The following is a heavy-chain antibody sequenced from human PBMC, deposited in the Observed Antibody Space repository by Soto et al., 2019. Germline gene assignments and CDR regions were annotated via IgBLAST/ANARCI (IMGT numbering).Heavy chain of an antibody. V-gene: IGHV4-59*01. Sequence: SETLSLTCTVSGDSIRSYYWIWIRQPPGRGLEWIGFFYNSGTTNYNPSLKSRVTISGDTSKNQFSLNLMSVTAADTAVYYCARDGSGRPATYWGQGTLVAVSS. CDR1: GDSIRSYY. CDR2: FYNSGTT. CDR3: ARDGSGRPATY. D-gene: IGHD3-10*01. J-gene: IGHJ4*02.